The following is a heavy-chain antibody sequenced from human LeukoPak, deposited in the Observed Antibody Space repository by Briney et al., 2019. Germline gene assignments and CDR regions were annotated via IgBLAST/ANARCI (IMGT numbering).Heavy chain of an antibody. CDR1: GGSIGSGYY. V-gene: IGHV4-39*02. CDR2: IHYGGTT. J-gene: IGHJ4*02. Sequence: SETLSLTCTVSGGSIGSGYYWAWIRQPPGKGLEWIGSIHYGGTTHYSPSLQSRVSISADTSKNQFALDLRSVTAADTAVYYCTRDIGDFVSDFWGQGTLVTVSS. D-gene: IGHD2-21*02. CDR3: TRDIGDFVSDF.